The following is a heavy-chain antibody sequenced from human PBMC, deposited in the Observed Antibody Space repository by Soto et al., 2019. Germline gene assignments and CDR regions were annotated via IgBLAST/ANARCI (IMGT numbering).Heavy chain of an antibody. CDR1: GFTFSSYA. CDR3: ARGRVGSSPSILLSDFDY. CDR2: ISYDGSNK. V-gene: IGHV3-30-3*01. D-gene: IGHD6-6*01. J-gene: IGHJ4*02. Sequence: QVQLVESGGGVVQPGRSLRLSCAASGFTFSSYAMHWVRQAPGKGLEWVAVISYDGSNKYYADSVKGRFTISRDNSKNTLYLQMNSLRAEDTAVYYCARGRVGSSPSILLSDFDYWGQGTLVTVSS.